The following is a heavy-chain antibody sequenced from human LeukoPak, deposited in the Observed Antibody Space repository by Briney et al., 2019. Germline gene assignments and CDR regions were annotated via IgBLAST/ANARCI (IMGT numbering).Heavy chain of an antibody. D-gene: IGHD3-3*01. V-gene: IGHV4-59*08. Sequence: SETVTLPCTVSGGSISNYYWSWIRQPPGKGLEWIGYIYYSGSTNYNPSLKSRVTISVDTSKNQLSLKLSSVTAADTAVYYCARHFADDFRSGYGYWGQGIVVTVSS. CDR2: IYYSGST. CDR1: GGSISNYY. J-gene: IGHJ1*01. CDR3: ARHFADDFRSGYGY.